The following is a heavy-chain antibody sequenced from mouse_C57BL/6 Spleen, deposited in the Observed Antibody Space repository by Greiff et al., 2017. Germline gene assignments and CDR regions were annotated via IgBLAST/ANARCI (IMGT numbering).Heavy chain of an antibody. J-gene: IGHJ3*01. CDR3: ARDREAQAY. CDR1: GFTFSSYA. V-gene: IGHV5-4*01. D-gene: IGHD3-2*02. Sequence: EVNVVESGGGLVKPGGSLKLSCAASGFTFSSYAMSWVRQTPEKRLEWVATISDGGSYTYYPDNVKGRFTISRDNAKNNLYLQMSHLKSEDTAMYYCARDREAQAYWGQGTLVTVSA. CDR2: ISDGGSYT.